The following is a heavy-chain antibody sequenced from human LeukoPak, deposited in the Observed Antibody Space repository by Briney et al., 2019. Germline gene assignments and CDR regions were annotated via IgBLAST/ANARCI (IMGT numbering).Heavy chain of an antibody. CDR1: GYTFTSYD. CDR2: MNPNSGNT. Sequence: ASVKVSCKASGYTFTSYDIHWVRQATGQGLEWMGWMNPNSGNTGYAQKFQGRVTMTRNTSISTAYMELSSLRSEDTAVYYCARGSYDFWSGYPYYGMDVWGQGTTVTVSS. D-gene: IGHD3-3*01. CDR3: ARGSYDFWSGYPYYGMDV. J-gene: IGHJ6*02. V-gene: IGHV1-8*01.